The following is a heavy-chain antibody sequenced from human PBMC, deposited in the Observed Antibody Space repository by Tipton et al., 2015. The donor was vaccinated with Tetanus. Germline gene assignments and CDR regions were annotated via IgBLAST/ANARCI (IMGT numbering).Heavy chain of an antibody. Sequence: SLRLSCAASGFMFSSYTMSWVRQAPGKGLECVSAIGGSGGASYYADSVKGRFTISRDNSKSTLYLQVHSLRVEDTAVYYCAKDVNWNLRYFQHWGQGTVVTVSS. CDR1: GFMFSSYT. D-gene: IGHD1-1*01. V-gene: IGHV3-23*01. CDR2: IGGSGGAS. J-gene: IGHJ1*01. CDR3: AKDVNWNLRYFQH.